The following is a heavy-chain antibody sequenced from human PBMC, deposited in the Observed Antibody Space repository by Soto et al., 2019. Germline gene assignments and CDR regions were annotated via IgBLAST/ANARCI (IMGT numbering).Heavy chain of an antibody. D-gene: IGHD4-4*01. J-gene: IGHJ6*02. CDR2: AYYSGST. V-gene: IGHV4-59*02. Sequence: SETLSLTCTVSGKSVSTFYWSWIRQPPGKGLEWIGHAYYSGSTNYDPPLKSRVTISVDMSKNQVSLRLTSVTAADTAVYYCARGTDYTQIASYHYGMDVWGQGTSVTVSS. CDR3: ARGTDYTQIASYHYGMDV. CDR1: GKSVSTFY.